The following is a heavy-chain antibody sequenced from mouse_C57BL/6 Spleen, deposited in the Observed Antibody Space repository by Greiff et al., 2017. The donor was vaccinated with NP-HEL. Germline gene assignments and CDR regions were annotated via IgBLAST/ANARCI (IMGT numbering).Heavy chain of an antibody. D-gene: IGHD2-4*01. CDR3: AKETNYDYVAY. Sequence: VQLKESGPELVKPGASVKMSCKASGYTFTDYNMHWVKQSHGKSLEWIGYINPNNGGTSYNQKFKGKATLTVNKSSSTAYMELRSLTSEDSAVYYCAKETNYDYVAYWGQGTLVTVSA. J-gene: IGHJ3*01. V-gene: IGHV1-22*01. CDR2: INPNNGGT. CDR1: GYTFTDYN.